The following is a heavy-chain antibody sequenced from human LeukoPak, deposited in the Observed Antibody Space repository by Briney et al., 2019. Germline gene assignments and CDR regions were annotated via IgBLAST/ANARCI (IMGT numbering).Heavy chain of an antibody. Sequence: SETLSLTCAVYGGSFSGYYWSWIRQPPGKGLEWIGEINHSGSTNYNPSLKSRVTISVDTSKNQFSLKLSSVTAADTAVYYCARDGIGYYYDSSGYYTGADIWGQGTMVTASS. D-gene: IGHD3-22*01. J-gene: IGHJ3*02. CDR3: ARDGIGYYYDSSGYYTGADI. CDR2: INHSGST. V-gene: IGHV4-34*01. CDR1: GGSFSGYY.